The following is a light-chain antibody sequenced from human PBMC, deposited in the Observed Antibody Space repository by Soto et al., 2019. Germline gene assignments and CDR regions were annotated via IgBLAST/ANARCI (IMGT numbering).Light chain of an antibody. Sequence: QSVLTQPPSASGTPGQRVSVSCSGSSSNIGTNYVYWYHHPPGAAPRLLIFRDDHRPAGVPVRFSASKSGTSASLAINGLRSEDEADYYCAAWDDSLNAFYVFGTGTKLTVL. CDR3: AAWDDSLNAFYV. V-gene: IGLV1-47*01. CDR2: RDD. J-gene: IGLJ1*01. CDR1: SSNIGTNY.